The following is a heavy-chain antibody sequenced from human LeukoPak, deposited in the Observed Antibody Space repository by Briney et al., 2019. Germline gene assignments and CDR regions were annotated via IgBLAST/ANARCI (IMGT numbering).Heavy chain of an antibody. V-gene: IGHV3-7*01. CDR3: ARERRYCSSTSCYFDY. Sequence: GGSLRLSCVGSGSISSAYWMAWVHQAPGKGPEWVANINEDGGEERYVDSVRGRFTISRDNTKNSLSLQMNSLRAEDTAVYYCARERRYCSSTSCYFDYWGQGTLVTVSS. CDR1: GSISSAYW. J-gene: IGHJ4*02. CDR2: INEDGGEE. D-gene: IGHD2-2*01.